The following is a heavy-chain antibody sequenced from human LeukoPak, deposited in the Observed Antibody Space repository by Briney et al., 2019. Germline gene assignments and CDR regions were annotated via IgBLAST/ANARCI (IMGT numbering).Heavy chain of an antibody. J-gene: IGHJ4*02. CDR1: GYTFTGYY. V-gene: IGHV1-2*02. D-gene: IGHD3-9*01. CDR3: ARDRSNTDRYFDWLLRGLDY. Sequence: ASVKVSCKASGYTFTGYYMHWVRQAPGQGREWMGWINPNSGGTNYAQKFQGRVTMTRDTSISTAYMELSRLRSDDTAVYYCARDRSNTDRYFDWLLRGLDYWGQGTLVTVSS. CDR2: INPNSGGT.